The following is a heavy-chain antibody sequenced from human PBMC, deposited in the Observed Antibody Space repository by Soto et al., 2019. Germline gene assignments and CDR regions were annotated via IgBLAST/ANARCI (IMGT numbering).Heavy chain of an antibody. CDR3: ARDNNWSYDS. V-gene: IGHV3-74*03. CDR2: IKPDGSRT. Sequence: LRLSCAASGFTFSSYWMHWVRQAPGEGLVWVSYIKPDGSRTKDADSVKGRFTISRDNARNTLYLRMNSLRAEDTAVYYCARDNNWSYDSWGRGTLVTVSS. J-gene: IGHJ4*02. D-gene: IGHD1-1*01. CDR1: GFTFSSYW.